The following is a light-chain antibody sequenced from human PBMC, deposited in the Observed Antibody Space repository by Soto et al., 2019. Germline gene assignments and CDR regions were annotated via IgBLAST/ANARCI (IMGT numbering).Light chain of an antibody. CDR2: DAS. Sequence: EIFLTQSPATLSLAPGERASLSCMASQSVTTYLAWYQQKPGQAPRLLIYDASTRATGIPARFSGSGSGTALTLTISSLEPEDFAVYYCQQRSNWPPIITFGPGNRLDLK. J-gene: IGKJ3*01. V-gene: IGKV3-11*01. CDR3: QQRSNWPPIIT. CDR1: QSVTTY.